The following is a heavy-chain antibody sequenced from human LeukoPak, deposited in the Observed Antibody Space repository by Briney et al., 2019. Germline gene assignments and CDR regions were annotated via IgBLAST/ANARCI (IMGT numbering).Heavy chain of an antibody. D-gene: IGHD3-10*01. CDR1: GFTFSTYA. CDR3: AKVPNEVRGDIKD. CDR2: ISGGVGST. Sequence: GGSLRLSCAASGFTFSTYAMTWVPQAPGKGLEWLSLISGGVGSTYYADSVKGRFTISRDNSKNTVYLQMNSLTAEDTAIFYCAKVPNEVRGDIKDWGQGTLVTVSS. J-gene: IGHJ4*02. V-gene: IGHV3-23*01.